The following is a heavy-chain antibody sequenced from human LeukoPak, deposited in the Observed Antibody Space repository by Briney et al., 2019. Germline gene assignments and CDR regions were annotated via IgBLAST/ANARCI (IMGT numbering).Heavy chain of an antibody. V-gene: IGHV4-31*03. Sequence: PSETLFLTCTVSGGSISSGGYYWSWIRQHPGKGLEWIGYIYYSGSTYYNPSLKSRVTISVDTSKNQFSLKLSSVTAADTAVYYCANGGKQLVLSYWGQGTLVTVSS. CDR3: ANGGKQLVLSY. CDR2: IYYSGST. J-gene: IGHJ4*02. D-gene: IGHD6-6*01. CDR1: GGSISSGGYY.